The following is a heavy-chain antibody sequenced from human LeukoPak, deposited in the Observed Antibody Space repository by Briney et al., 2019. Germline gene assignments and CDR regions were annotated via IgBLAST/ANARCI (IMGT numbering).Heavy chain of an antibody. J-gene: IGHJ2*01. V-gene: IGHV3-73*01. Sequence: GGSLKLSCTASGFTFSGSAMHWVRQASGKGLEWVGRIRSKANTYATAYAASVKGRFTISRDDSKDTAYLEMNSLKSEDTAVYYRAGPADTAQNWFFDLWGRGTLVTVSS. CDR2: IRSKANTYAT. CDR1: GFTFSGSA. D-gene: IGHD5-18*01. CDR3: AGPADTAQNWFFDL.